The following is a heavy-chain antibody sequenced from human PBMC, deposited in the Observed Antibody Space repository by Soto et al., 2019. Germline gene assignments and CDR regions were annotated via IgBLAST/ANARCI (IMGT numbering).Heavy chain of an antibody. V-gene: IGHV1-69*13. CDR1: GGTFSSYA. Sequence: EASVKVSCKASGGTFSSYAISWVRQAPGQGLEWMGGIIPIFGTANYAQKFQGRVTITADESTSTAYMELSSLRSEDTAVYYCARIRRDYDFWSGPKPYGMEVWGQGTTVTVSS. D-gene: IGHD3-3*01. J-gene: IGHJ6*02. CDR3: ARIRRDYDFWSGPKPYGMEV. CDR2: IIPIFGTA.